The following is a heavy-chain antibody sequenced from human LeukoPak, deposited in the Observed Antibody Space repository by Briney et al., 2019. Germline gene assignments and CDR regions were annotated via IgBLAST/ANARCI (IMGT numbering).Heavy chain of an antibody. Sequence: GRSLRLSCAASGFTFSSYAMHWVRQAPGKGLEWVAVISYDGSNKYYADSVKGRFTISRDNSKNTLYLQMNSLRAEDTAVYYCAATIYSSDWYVYWGQGTLVTVSS. J-gene: IGHJ4*02. V-gene: IGHV3-30-3*01. D-gene: IGHD6-19*01. CDR1: GFTFSSYA. CDR2: ISYDGSNK. CDR3: AATIYSSDWYVY.